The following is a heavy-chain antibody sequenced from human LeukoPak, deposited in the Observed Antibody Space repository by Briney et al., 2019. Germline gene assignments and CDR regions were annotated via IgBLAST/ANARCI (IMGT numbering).Heavy chain of an antibody. V-gene: IGHV3-48*03. Sequence: GGSLRLSCAASGFTFSSYEMNWVRQAPGKGLEWVSYISSSGSTIYYADSVEGRFTISRDNAKNSLYLQMNSLRAEDTAVYYCANIVATIDYYYYYYMDVWGKGTTVTVSS. D-gene: IGHD5-12*01. J-gene: IGHJ6*03. CDR2: ISSSGSTI. CDR3: ANIVATIDYYYYYYMDV. CDR1: GFTFSSYE.